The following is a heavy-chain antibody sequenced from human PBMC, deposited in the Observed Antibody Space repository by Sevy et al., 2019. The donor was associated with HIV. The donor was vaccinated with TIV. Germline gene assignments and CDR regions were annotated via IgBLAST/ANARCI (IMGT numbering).Heavy chain of an antibody. CDR3: ASLESDLGELSLGGFRAFDI. CDR1: GYSFTSYW. V-gene: IGHV5-51*01. J-gene: IGHJ3*02. Sequence: GESLKISCKGSGYSFTSYWIGWVRQMPGKGLEWMGIIYPGDSDTRYSPSFQGQVTISADKSIGTAYLQWSSLKASDTALYYCASLESDLGELSLGGFRAFDIWGQRTMVTVSS. D-gene: IGHD3-16*02. CDR2: IYPGDSDT.